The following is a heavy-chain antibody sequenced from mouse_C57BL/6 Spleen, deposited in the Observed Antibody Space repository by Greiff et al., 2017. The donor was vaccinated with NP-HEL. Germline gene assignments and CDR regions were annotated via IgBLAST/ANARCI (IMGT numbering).Heavy chain of an antibody. CDR1: GYAFSSSW. J-gene: IGHJ1*03. V-gene: IGHV1-82*01. CDR3: ARSHYYGSRNWYFDV. Sequence: QVQLKQSGPELVKPGASVKISCKASGYAFSSSWMNWVKQRPGKGLEWIGRIYPGDGDTNYNGKFKGKATLTADKSSSTAYMQLSSLTSEDSAVYFCARSHYYGSRNWYFDVWGTGTTVTVSS. D-gene: IGHD1-1*01. CDR2: IYPGDGDT.